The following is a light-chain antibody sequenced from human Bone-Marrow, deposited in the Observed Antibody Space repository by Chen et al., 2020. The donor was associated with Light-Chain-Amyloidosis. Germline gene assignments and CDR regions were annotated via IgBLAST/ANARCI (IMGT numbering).Light chain of an antibody. J-gene: IGLJ1*01. CDR1: SSDVGGDNH. CDR2: EVT. V-gene: IGLV2-14*01. Sequence: QSALTQPASVSGSPGPSITLSCTGTSSDVGGDNHVSWYQQHPDKAPKLMIYEVTNRPSWVPDRFSGSKSDNTASLTISWLQTEDEADYFCSSYTITNTLVFGSETRGTVL. CDR3: SSYTITNTLV.